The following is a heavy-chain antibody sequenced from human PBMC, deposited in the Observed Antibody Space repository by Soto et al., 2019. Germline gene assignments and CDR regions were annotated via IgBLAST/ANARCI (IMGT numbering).Heavy chain of an antibody. Sequence: GGSLRLSCAASGFTFSSYEMHWVRQAPGKGLEWISYISSTGSGTHYADSVKGRFTMSRGNTNNAVSLQMSSLRAEDTAVYYCVRDLHEPLATDALRVANWGQGTQVTVSS. CDR2: ISSTGSGT. CDR3: VRDLHEPLATDALRVAN. V-gene: IGHV3-48*03. D-gene: IGHD2-15*01. J-gene: IGHJ4*02. CDR1: GFTFSSYE.